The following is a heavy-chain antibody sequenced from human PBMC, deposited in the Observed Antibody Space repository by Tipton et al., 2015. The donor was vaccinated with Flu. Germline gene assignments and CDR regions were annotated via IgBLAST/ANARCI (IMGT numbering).Heavy chain of an antibody. D-gene: IGHD2-15*01. CDR3: ARAPGRPCSANACPNWFDP. Sequence: TLSLTCTVSGGSISYYYWNWIRQSPGKGLEWIGEIHHSGNTKYNPSLKSRVTISVDTSKNQFSLKVNSVTAADTAVYYCARAPGRPCSANACPNWFDPCGQGTLVTVSS. V-gene: IGHV4-34*01. CDR2: IHHSGNT. CDR1: GGSISYYY. J-gene: IGHJ5*02.